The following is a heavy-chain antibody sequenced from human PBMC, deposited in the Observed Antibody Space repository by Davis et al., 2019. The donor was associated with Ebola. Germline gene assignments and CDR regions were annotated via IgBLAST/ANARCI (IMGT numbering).Heavy chain of an antibody. V-gene: IGHV1-46*02. CDR2: INPNEDTT. D-gene: IGHD3-10*01. CDR1: GYTFNNYH. Sequence: AASVKVSCKTSGYTFNNYHIFWVRQAPGQGLEWMGVINPNEDTTSYAQKFQGRVTVTRDTSTTTVYMELSNLRSDDTAVYFCARDLPYAVSGSGHDYWGQGTLVTVSS. J-gene: IGHJ4*02. CDR3: ARDLPYAVSGSGHDY.